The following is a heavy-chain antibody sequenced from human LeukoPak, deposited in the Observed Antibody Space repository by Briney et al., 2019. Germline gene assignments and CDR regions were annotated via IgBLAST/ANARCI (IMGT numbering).Heavy chain of an antibody. Sequence: ASVKVSCKASGYTFTSYAMHWVRQAPGQRLEWMGWIYAGNGNTKYSQKFQGRVTITRDTSASTAYMELSSLRSEDTAVYYCARARIQLWSRGGMDVWGQGTTVTVSS. J-gene: IGHJ6*02. CDR2: IYAGNGNT. CDR3: ARARIQLWSRGGMDV. CDR1: GYTFTSYA. D-gene: IGHD5-18*01. V-gene: IGHV1-3*01.